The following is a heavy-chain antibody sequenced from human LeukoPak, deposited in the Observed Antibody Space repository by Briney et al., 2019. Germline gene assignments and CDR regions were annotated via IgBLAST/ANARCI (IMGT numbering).Heavy chain of an antibody. D-gene: IGHD1-1*01. CDR1: GGSINSSSYY. CDR2: IYYSGIT. V-gene: IGHV4-39*07. J-gene: IGHJ4*02. CDR3: ARVGQLERRRPLDY. Sequence: SETLSLTCTVSGGSINSSSYYWGWLRHPPGKGLEWIGNIYYSGITYYNPSLKSRVTISVDTSKNQFSLKLSSVTAADTAVYYCARVGQLERRRPLDYWGQGTLVTVSS.